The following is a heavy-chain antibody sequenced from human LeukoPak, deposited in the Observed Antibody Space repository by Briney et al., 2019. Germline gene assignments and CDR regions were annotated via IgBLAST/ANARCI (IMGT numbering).Heavy chain of an antibody. J-gene: IGHJ6*02. CDR2: INHSGST. CDR1: GGSFSGYY. CDR3: ARDRLLWFGELSLGDYYYGMDV. V-gene: IGHV4-34*01. Sequence: PSETLSLTCAVYGGSFSGYYWSWIRQPPGKGLEWIGEINHSGSTNYNPSLKSRVTISVDTSKNQFSLKLSSVTAADTAVYYCARDRLLWFGELSLGDYYYGMDVWGQGTTVTVSS. D-gene: IGHD3-10*01.